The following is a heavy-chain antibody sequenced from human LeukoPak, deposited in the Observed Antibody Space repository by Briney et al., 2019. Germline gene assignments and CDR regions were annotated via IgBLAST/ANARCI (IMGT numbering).Heavy chain of an antibody. Sequence: GGSLRLSCAASGFTFSSYSMSWVRQAPGKGLEWVSAISGSGSTTYYADSVKGRFTISRDNAKNSLYLQMNSLRAEDTAVYYCARRYCSGGSCYSSDWGQGTLVTVSS. CDR1: GFTFSSYS. CDR2: ISGSGSTT. CDR3: ARRYCSGGSCYSSD. J-gene: IGHJ4*02. V-gene: IGHV3-23*01. D-gene: IGHD2-15*01.